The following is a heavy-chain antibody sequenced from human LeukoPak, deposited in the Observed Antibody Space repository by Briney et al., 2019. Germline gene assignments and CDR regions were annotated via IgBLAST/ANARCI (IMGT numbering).Heavy chain of an antibody. CDR1: GYTFTGYY. CDR2: INPNSGGT. Sequence: ASVKVSCXASGYTFTGYYMHWVRQALGQGLEWMGRINPNSGGTNYAQKFQDRVTMTRDTSISTAYMELSRLRSDDTAVYYCARVAYYYDSSGYYYVWGQGTLVTVSS. D-gene: IGHD3-22*01. J-gene: IGHJ4*02. CDR3: ARVAYYYDSSGYYYV. V-gene: IGHV1-2*06.